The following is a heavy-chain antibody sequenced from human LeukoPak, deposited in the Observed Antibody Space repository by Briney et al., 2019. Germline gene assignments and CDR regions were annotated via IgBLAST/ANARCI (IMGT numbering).Heavy chain of an antibody. V-gene: IGHV1-18*01. J-gene: IGHJ4*02. CDR1: GYTFTSYG. CDR2: ISAYNGNT. CDR3: ARGSPPRRNYDSRGYYSYYFDY. D-gene: IGHD3-22*01. Sequence: ASVKVSCKASGYTFTSYGISWVRQAPGRGLEWMGWISAYNGNTHYAQKLQGRVTMTTDTSTSTVYMELRSLRSGDTAVYYCARGSPPRRNYDSRGYYSYYFDYWGQGTLVTVSS.